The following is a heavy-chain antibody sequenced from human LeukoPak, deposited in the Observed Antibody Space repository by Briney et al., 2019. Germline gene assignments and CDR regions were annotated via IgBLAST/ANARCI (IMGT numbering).Heavy chain of an antibody. CDR2: IKQDGSEK. CDR3: ARIMTQQMVFGY. D-gene: IGHD6-13*01. V-gene: IGHV3-7*01. CDR1: GFTFSSYW. J-gene: IGHJ4*02. Sequence: GGSLRLSCAASGFTFSSYWMNWVRQTPGKGLEWVANIKQDGSEKSYVDSVKGRFTISRDNAKNSLFLEMNSLRAEDTAVYYCARIMTQQMVFGYWGQGTLVTVSS.